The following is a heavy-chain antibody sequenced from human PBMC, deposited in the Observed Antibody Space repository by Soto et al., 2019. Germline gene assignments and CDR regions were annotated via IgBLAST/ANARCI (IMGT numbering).Heavy chain of an antibody. CDR2: IYYSGST. CDR3: VKGEYYYDSSGYYPFDY. J-gene: IGHJ4*02. D-gene: IGHD3-22*01. V-gene: IGHV4-39*01. Sequence: CTVSGGSISSSSYYWGWIRQPPGKGLEWIGSIYYSGSTYYNPSLKSRVTISVDTSKNQFSLKLSSVTAADTAVYYCVKGEYYYDSSGYYPFDYWGQGTLVTVSS. CDR1: GGSISSSSYY.